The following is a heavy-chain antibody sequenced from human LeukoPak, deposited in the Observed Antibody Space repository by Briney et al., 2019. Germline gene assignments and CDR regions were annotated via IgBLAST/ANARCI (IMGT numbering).Heavy chain of an antibody. CDR1: GGSISSGSYY. D-gene: IGHD6-19*01. CDR2: IYYSGST. V-gene: IGHV4-39*01. Sequence: SETLSLTCTVSGGSISSGSYYWGWIRQPPGKGLEWIGNIYYSGSTYYNPSLKSRVTISVDTSKNQFSLKLSSVTAADTAVYYCARCFSSGWYGDYWGQGTLVTVSS. CDR3: ARCFSSGWYGDY. J-gene: IGHJ4*02.